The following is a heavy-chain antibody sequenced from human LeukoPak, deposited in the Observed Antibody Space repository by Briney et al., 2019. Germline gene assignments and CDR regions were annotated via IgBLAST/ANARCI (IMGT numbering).Heavy chain of an antibody. CDR3: AGGRDFLNGYYPAPGY. Sequence: KAAETLYLTCTVSGGSISSGGYYWSWIRQHPGKGLEWFGYIYYSGNTYYNPSLKSRLTISLDTSKNQFSLKLRSVTAADTAVYYCAGGRDFLNGYYPAPGYWGQGTLLTVSS. CDR2: IYYSGNT. J-gene: IGHJ4*02. CDR1: GGSISSGGYY. D-gene: IGHD3-3*01. V-gene: IGHV4-31*02.